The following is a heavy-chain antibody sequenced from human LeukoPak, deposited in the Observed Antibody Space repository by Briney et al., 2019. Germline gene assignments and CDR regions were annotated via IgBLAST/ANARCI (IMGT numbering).Heavy chain of an antibody. J-gene: IGHJ3*02. CDR3: ARDRSDDAFDI. CDR2: IYTSGST. V-gene: IGHV4-61*02. Sequence: PSETLSLTCTVSGGSISSGSYYWSWIRQPAGKGLEWIGRIYTSGSTNYNPSLKSRVTISVDTSKNQFSLKLSSVTAADTAVYYCARDRSDDAFDIWGQGTMVTVSS. CDR1: GGSISSGSYY.